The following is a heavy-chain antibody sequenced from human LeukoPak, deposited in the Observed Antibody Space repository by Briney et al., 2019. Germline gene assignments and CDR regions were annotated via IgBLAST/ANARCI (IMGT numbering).Heavy chain of an antibody. J-gene: IGHJ4*02. CDR1: GFSLSTSGVG. CDR3: ARLVGYCSGGSCYFDY. V-gene: IGHV2-5*02. Sequence: SGPTLVNPTQTLTLTCTFSGFSLSTSGVGVGWIRQPPGKALEWLALIFWDDDKRYSPSLKSRLTITKDTSKNQVVLTMTNMDPVDTATYYCARLVGYCSGGSCYFDYWGQGTLVTVSS. D-gene: IGHD2-15*01. CDR2: IFWDDDK.